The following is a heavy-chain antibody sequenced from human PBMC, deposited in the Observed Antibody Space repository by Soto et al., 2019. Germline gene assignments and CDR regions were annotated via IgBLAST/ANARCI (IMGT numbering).Heavy chain of an antibody. Sequence: GASVKVSCKASGGTFSSYAISWVRQAPGQGLEWMGGIIPIFGTANYAQKFQGRVTITADESTSTAYMELSSLRSVDTAVYYCARDQQEVRRHCSSTSCYYYYGMDVWGQGTTVTVSS. J-gene: IGHJ6*02. D-gene: IGHD2-2*01. CDR3: ARDQQEVRRHCSSTSCYYYYGMDV. CDR2: IIPIFGTA. V-gene: IGHV1-69*13. CDR1: GGTFSSYA.